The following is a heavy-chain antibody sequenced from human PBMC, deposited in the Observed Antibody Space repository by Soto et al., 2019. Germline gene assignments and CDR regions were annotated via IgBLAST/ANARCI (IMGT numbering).Heavy chain of an antibody. J-gene: IGHJ5*02. Sequence: SETLSLTCTVSGGSISSYYWSWIRRPAGKGLEWIGRIYTSGSTNYNPSLKSRVTMSVDTSKNQFSLKLSSVTAADTAVYYCARAPSITIVRGVNWFALPAQRTPVTVSS. CDR2: IYTSGST. V-gene: IGHV4-4*07. CDR1: GGSISSYY. CDR3: ARAPSITIVRGVNWFAL. D-gene: IGHD3-10*01.